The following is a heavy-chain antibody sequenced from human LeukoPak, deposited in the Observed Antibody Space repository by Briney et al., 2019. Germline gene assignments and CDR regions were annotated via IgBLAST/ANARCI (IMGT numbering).Heavy chain of an antibody. D-gene: IGHD6-6*01. V-gene: IGHV1-8*01. J-gene: IGHJ4*02. Sequence: ASVNVSCKASGYTFTSYDINWVRQATGQGLEWMGWMNPNSGNTGYAQKFQGRVTMTRDTSITTAYMELSSLSSEDTAIYYCAREPSLHSSSSYNFWGQGTLVTVSS. CDR2: MNPNSGNT. CDR1: GYTFTSYD. CDR3: AREPSLHSSSSYNF.